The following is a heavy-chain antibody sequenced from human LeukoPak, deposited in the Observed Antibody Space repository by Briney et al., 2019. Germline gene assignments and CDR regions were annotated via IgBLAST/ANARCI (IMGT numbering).Heavy chain of an antibody. CDR1: GFTFDDYT. D-gene: IGHD1-14*01. J-gene: IGHJ4*02. V-gene: IGHV3-9*01. CDR2: ISWNSGSI. CDR3: AKDGRNNFDY. Sequence: GGSLRLSCAASGFTFDDYTMHWVRQAPGKGLEWVSGISWNSGSIGYADSAKGRFTISRDNAKNSLYLQMNSLRAEDTALYYCAKDGRNNFDYWGLGTLVSVSS.